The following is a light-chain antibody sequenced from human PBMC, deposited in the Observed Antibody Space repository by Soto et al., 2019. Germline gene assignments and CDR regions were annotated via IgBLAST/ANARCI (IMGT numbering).Light chain of an antibody. V-gene: IGKV1-9*01. CDR1: QGITNY. CDR3: QQVDSYPIT. Sequence: IRLTQYPSSLSASVGDRVTITCRASQGITNYLDWYQQKPGKAPKLLIYAASTLQSGVPSRLRGSGYGTDLTISISSMQPEDFETYFCQQVDSYPITFGHGTRLEIK. CDR2: AAS. J-gene: IGKJ5*01.